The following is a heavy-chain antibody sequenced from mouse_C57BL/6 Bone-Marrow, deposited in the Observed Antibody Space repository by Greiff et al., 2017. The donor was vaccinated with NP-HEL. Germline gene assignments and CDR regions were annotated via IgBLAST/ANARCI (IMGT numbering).Heavy chain of an antibody. CDR3: ARHGYGSSVWFAY. D-gene: IGHD1-1*01. CDR1: GFTFSDYY. CDR2: ISNGGGST. V-gene: IGHV5-12*01. Sequence: EVKLVESGGGLVQPGGSLKLSCAASGFTFSDYYMYWVRQTPEQRLEWVAYISNGGGSTYYPDTVKGRFTISRDNAKNTLYLQMSRLKSEDTAMYYCARHGYGSSVWFAYWGQGTLVTVSA. J-gene: IGHJ3*01.